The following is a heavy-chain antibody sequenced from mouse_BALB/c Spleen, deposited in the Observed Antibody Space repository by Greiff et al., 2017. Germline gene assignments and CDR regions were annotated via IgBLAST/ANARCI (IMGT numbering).Heavy chain of an antibody. D-gene: IGHD2-1*01. Sequence: VQLQQSGAELVKPGASVKLSCKASGYTFTSYWMHWVKQRPGQGLEWIGEINPSNGRTNYNEKFKSKATLTVDKSSSTAYMQLSSLTSEDSAVYYCARRGGNHYAMDYWGQGTSVTVSS. J-gene: IGHJ4*01. CDR2: INPSNGRT. CDR1: GYTFTSYW. V-gene: IGHV1S81*02. CDR3: ARRGGNHYAMDY.